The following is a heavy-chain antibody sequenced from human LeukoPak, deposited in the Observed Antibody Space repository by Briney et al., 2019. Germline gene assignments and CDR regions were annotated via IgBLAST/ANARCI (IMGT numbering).Heavy chain of an antibody. CDR1: GGTFSSYA. CDR3: ARDRSSWGASYYYYYMDV. V-gene: IGHV1-69*06. CDR2: IIPIFGTA. Sequence: ASVKVSCKASGGTFSSYAISWVRQAPGQGLEWMGRIIPIFGTANYAQEFQGRVTITADKSTSTAYMELSSLRSEDTAVYYCARDRSSWGASYYYYYMDVWGKGTTVTVSS. J-gene: IGHJ6*03. D-gene: IGHD6-13*01.